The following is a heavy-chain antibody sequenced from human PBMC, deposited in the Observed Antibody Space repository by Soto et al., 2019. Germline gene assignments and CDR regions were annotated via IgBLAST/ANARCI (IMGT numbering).Heavy chain of an antibody. V-gene: IGHV4-59*08. Sequence: SESLALTCTVSSGSVSSYYWTWIRQPQGKGLEWIGYIYYSGSTNYNPSLKSRVTISVDTSKNQFSLKLSSVTAADTAVYYCSSLRSGIGAASGWFDPWGQGTLVTVSS. CDR3: SSLRSGIGAASGWFDP. D-gene: IGHD6-13*01. J-gene: IGHJ5*02. CDR2: IYYSGST. CDR1: SGSVSSYY.